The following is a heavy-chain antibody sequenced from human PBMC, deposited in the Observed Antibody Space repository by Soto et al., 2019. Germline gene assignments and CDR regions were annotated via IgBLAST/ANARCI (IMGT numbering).Heavy chain of an antibody. D-gene: IGHD4-17*01. CDR3: ATERGHVDYGDYGWDY. CDR2: IIPIFGTA. J-gene: IGHJ4*02. CDR1: GGTFSSYA. V-gene: IGHV1-69*12. Sequence: QVQLVQSGAEVKKHGSSVKVSCKASGGTFSSYAISWVRQAPGQGLEWMGGIIPIFGTANYAQKFQGRVTITADESTSTAYMELSSLRSEDTAVYYCATERGHVDYGDYGWDYWGQGTLVTVSS.